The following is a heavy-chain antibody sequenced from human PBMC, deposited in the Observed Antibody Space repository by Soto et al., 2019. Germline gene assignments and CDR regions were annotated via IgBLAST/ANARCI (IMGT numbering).Heavy chain of an antibody. Sequence: QPWWSLRLSCSAYVFSVGGNYMSWFRQAPGKGLELVSLSYSGGNPFYADSMKGRSTLSRDNSNNMLYLQMDSLRAEDTAVYYCARGPNSDCWGQGTLVTVSS. J-gene: IGHJ4*02. CDR3: ARGPNSDC. CDR1: VFSVGGNY. D-gene: IGHD2-21*01. V-gene: IGHV3-53*01. CDR2: SYSGGNP.